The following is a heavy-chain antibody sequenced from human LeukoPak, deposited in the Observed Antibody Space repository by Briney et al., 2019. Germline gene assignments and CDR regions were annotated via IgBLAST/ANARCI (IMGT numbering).Heavy chain of an antibody. CDR3: TRGNIAVPYNWFDP. J-gene: IGHJ5*02. Sequence: GASVKVSCKSSGYTFSSYDSNWVGQATGQGLEWMGWMNPNSGNTGYAHKFQGRVTMTIDTYMSTASMYLSDLTSEDAAIYYCTRGNIAVPYNWFDPWGQGTLVTVSS. D-gene: IGHD2-15*01. CDR1: GYTFSSYD. CDR2: MNPNSGNT. V-gene: IGHV1-8*01.